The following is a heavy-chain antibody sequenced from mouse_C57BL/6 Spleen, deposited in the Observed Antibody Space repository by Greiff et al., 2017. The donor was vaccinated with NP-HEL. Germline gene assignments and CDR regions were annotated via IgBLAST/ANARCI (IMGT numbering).Heavy chain of an antibody. J-gene: IGHJ3*01. CDR2: IDPETGGT. CDR1: GYTFTDYE. CDR3: TELRSFAY. V-gene: IGHV1-15*01. Sequence: VQLQQSGAELVRPGASVTLSCKASGYTFTDYEMHWVKQTPVHGLEWIGAIDPETGGTAYNQKFKGKAILTADKSSSTAYMERRSLTSEDSAVYYCTELRSFAYWGQGTLVTVSA. D-gene: IGHD1-1*01.